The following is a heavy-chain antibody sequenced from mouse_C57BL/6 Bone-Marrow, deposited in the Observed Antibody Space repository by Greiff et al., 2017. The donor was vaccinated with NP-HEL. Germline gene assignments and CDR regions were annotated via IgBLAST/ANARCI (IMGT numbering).Heavy chain of an antibody. CDR3: ARYYGSSFWAGFAY. D-gene: IGHD1-1*01. V-gene: IGHV1-26*01. J-gene: IGHJ3*01. Sequence: VQLQQSGPELVKPGASVKISCKASGYTFTDYYMNWVKQSHGKSLEWIGDINPNNGGTSYNQKFKGKATLTVDKSSSTAYMELRSLTSEDSAVYYCARYYGSSFWAGFAYWGQGTLVTVSA. CDR1: GYTFTDYY. CDR2: INPNNGGT.